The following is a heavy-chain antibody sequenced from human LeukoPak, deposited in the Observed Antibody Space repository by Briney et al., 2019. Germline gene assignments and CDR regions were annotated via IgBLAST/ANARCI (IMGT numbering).Heavy chain of an antibody. Sequence: SQTLSLTCAVSGGSISSGGYYWSWIRQHPGKGLEWIGYIYYSGSTYYNPSLKSRVTISVDTSKNQFSLKLSSVTAADTAVYYCARVGLGYSIFDYWGQGTLVTVSS. D-gene: IGHD4-11*01. V-gene: IGHV4-31*11. CDR2: IYYSGST. J-gene: IGHJ4*02. CDR1: GGSISSGGYY. CDR3: ARVGLGYSIFDY.